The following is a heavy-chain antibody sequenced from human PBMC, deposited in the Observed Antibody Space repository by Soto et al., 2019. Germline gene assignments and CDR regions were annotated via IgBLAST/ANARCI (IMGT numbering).Heavy chain of an antibody. J-gene: IGHJ6*03. Sequence: SETLSLTCTVSGGSISSSSYYWGWIRQPPGKGLEWIGSIFYSGSTYYNPSLKSRVTISVDTSKNQFSLKLSSVTAADTAVYYCAKRAGYCSGNSCQGDYPMAVWGKGTTVTVSS. CDR1: GGSISSSSYY. D-gene: IGHD2-15*01. V-gene: IGHV4-39*01. CDR2: IFYSGST. CDR3: AKRAGYCSGNSCQGDYPMAV.